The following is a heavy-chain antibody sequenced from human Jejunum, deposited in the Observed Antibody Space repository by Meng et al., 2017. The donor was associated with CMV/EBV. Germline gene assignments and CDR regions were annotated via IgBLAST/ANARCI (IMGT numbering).Heavy chain of an antibody. CDR2: INHSGST. V-gene: IGHV4-34*01. CDR3: ARGGGDPIRGVLPFDY. CDR1: GGSFSSYY. D-gene: IGHD2-21*01. J-gene: IGHJ4*02. Sequence: VQLRQWGAGLLKPSETLSLTGGVYGGSFSSYYWSWIRQPPGKGLEWIAEINHSGSTNYNPSLKSRVTISLDTSNSHFSLKLTSVTAADTAVYFCARGGGDPIRGVLPFDYWGQGTLVTVPS.